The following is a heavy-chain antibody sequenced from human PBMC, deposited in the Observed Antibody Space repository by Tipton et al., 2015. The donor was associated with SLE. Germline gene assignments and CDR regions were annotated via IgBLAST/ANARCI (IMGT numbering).Heavy chain of an antibody. D-gene: IGHD1-7*01. CDR3: TTTQRYNWNFFDY. CDR2: IYYSGST. CDR1: GASIDRFY. V-gene: IGHV4-59*08. J-gene: IGHJ4*02. Sequence: TLSLTCTVSGASIDRFYWSWIRQPPGKGLEWIGYIYYSGSTNYNPSLKSRVTISVDTSKNQFTLKLSSVTAADTAVYYCTTTQRYNWNFFDYWGQGALVTVSS.